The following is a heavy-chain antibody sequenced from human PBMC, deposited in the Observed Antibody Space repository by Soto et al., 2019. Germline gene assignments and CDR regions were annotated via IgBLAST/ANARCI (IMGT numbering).Heavy chain of an antibody. D-gene: IGHD1-26*01. Sequence: QVNLVQSGAEVAKPGASVKVSCKASGDTFNNHFLHWVRLAPGQALEWMGMINPRSGSTTYSERLQDKVTITRDTSTTTVYIELSSLRSEDTATYYWARDPRGTVVGDYYYAMDVWGQGTTVTVSS. CDR2: INPRSGST. J-gene: IGHJ6*02. CDR1: GDTFNNHF. CDR3: ARDPRGTVVGDYYYAMDV. V-gene: IGHV1-46*02.